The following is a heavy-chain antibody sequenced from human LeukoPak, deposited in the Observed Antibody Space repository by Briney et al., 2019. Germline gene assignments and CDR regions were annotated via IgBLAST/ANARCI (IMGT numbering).Heavy chain of an antibody. CDR3: ARRGSIFEDSERRTAFDL. CDR2: INHSGST. CDR1: GGSFSGYY. V-gene: IGHV4-34*01. Sequence: SESLSLTCAVYGGSFSGYYWSWIRQPPGKGLEWIGEINHSGSTNYNPSLKSRVTISVDTSKNQFSLKLSSVTAADTAVYYCARRGSIFEDSERRTAFDLWGQGTMVIVSS. D-gene: IGHD3-9*01. J-gene: IGHJ3*01.